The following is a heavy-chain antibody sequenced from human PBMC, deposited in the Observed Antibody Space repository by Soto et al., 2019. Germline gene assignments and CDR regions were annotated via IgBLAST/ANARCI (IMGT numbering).Heavy chain of an antibody. D-gene: IGHD6-19*01. CDR3: ARVRQWLEEWYFDL. J-gene: IGHJ2*01. CDR2: IKQDGSEK. V-gene: IGHV3-7*01. Sequence: VGSLRLSCASSVFTFSSYWMSCVRHSPGKGLEWVANIKQDGSEKYYVDSVKGRFTISRDNAKNSLYLQMNSLRAEDTAVYYCARVRQWLEEWYFDLWGRGTLVTVSS. CDR1: VFTFSSYW.